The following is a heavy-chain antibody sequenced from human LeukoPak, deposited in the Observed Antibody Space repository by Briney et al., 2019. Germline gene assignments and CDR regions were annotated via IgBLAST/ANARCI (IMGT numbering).Heavy chain of an antibody. D-gene: IGHD3-3*01. Sequence: SETLYLTCTVSGGSISSYYWSWIRQPAGKGLEWIGRIYTSGSTNYNPSLKSRVTMSVDTSKNQLSLKLSSVTAADTAVYYCVSARDFWSGPDAFDIWGQGTMVTVSS. CDR2: IYTSGST. J-gene: IGHJ3*02. V-gene: IGHV4-4*07. CDR3: VSARDFWSGPDAFDI. CDR1: GGSISSYY.